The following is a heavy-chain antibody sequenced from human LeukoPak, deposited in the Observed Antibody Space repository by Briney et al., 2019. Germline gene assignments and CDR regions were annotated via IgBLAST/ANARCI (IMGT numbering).Heavy chain of an antibody. Sequence: GSLRLSCAASGFSFGTHGMSWVRQGPGKGLEWVSALDGSGASIYYTYSVKGRFTISRDNSKNTLFLQMNSLRAEDTAVYYCAKDSPILTVWGQGTMVTVSS. D-gene: IGHD3-9*01. V-gene: IGHV3-23*01. CDR2: LDGSGASI. CDR1: GFSFGTHG. J-gene: IGHJ3*01. CDR3: AKDSPILTV.